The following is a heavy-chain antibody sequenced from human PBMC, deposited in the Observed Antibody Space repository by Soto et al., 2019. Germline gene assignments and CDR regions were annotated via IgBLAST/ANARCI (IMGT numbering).Heavy chain of an antibody. Sequence: SETMSLRCGVSGGSISSSSYYWGWIRQPPGKGLEWIGSIYYSGSTYYNPSLKSRVTISEDTSKNQYSLKLSSVTAADTAVYFCASIAVAGLLFDYWGQGTLVTVSS. CDR3: ASIAVAGLLFDY. V-gene: IGHV4-39*01. CDR2: IYYSGST. D-gene: IGHD6-19*01. CDR1: GGSISSSSYY. J-gene: IGHJ4*02.